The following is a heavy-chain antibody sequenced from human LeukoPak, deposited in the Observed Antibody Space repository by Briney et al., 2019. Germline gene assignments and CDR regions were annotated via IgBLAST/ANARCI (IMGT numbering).Heavy chain of an antibody. V-gene: IGHV1-18*04. CDR2: ISAYNGNT. CDR1: GYTFTGYY. J-gene: IGHJ4*02. CDR3: ARGGNSGWRTPNDDY. D-gene: IGHD6-19*01. Sequence: GASVKVSCKASGYTFTGYYMHWVRQAPGQGLEWMGWISAYNGNTNYAQKLQGRVTMTTETSTSTAYMELRSRRSDDTAVYYCARGGNSGWRTPNDDYWGQGTLVTVSS.